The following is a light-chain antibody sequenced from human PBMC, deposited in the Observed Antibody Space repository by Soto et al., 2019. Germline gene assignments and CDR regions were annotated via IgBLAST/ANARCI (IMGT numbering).Light chain of an antibody. CDR2: KAS. CDR3: QQYQTYSQ. Sequence: DIQMTQSPSTLSASVGDRVTITCRASQSINTWLAWYQLKPGRAPKLLIYKASTLESGVSSRFSGSGSGTEFTLTSSSLQPDDFATYYCQQYQTYSQFGQGTRVEIK. V-gene: IGKV1-5*03. J-gene: IGKJ1*01. CDR1: QSINTW.